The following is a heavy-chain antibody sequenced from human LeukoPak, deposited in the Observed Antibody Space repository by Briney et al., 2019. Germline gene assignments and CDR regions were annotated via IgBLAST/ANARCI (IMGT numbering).Heavy chain of an antibody. CDR1: GFTFNNYA. CDR2: ISGSGYST. V-gene: IGHV3-23*01. CDR3: AQWSRYFDY. D-gene: IGHD1-26*01. J-gene: IGHJ4*02. Sequence: GGSLRLSCVASGFTFNNYAMTWVRQAPVKGLEWVSAISGSGYSTYYADSVKGRFTISRDNSKNTLYLQMNSLRAEDTALYFCAQWSRYFDYWGQGTLVTVSS.